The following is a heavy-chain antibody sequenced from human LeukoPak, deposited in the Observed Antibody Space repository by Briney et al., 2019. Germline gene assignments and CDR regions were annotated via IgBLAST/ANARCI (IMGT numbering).Heavy chain of an antibody. CDR1: GFTFSHYG. J-gene: IGHJ4*02. V-gene: IGHV3-33*01. D-gene: IGHD5-24*01. CDR3: ARRDDHNGRDY. CDR2: IQYDGSKT. Sequence: GRSLRLSCAGSGFTFSHYGMHWVRQAPGKGLEWVAGIQYDGSKTYYGDSVKGRFSISRDNSRNTLYLQMSSLRAEDTAMYYCARRDDHNGRDYWGQGTLVTVSS.